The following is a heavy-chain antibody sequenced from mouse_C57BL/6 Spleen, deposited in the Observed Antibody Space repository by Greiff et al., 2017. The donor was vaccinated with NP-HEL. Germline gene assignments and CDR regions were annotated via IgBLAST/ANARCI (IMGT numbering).Heavy chain of an antibody. CDR1: GFTFSSYG. CDR3: ARQGTTVSYWYFDV. Sequence: EVKLLESGGDLVKPGGSLKLSCAASGFTFSSYGMSWVRQTPDKRLEWVATISSGGSYTYYPDSVKGRFTISRDNAKNTLYLQMSSLKSEDTAMYYCARQGTTVSYWYFDVWGTGTTVTVSS. J-gene: IGHJ1*03. V-gene: IGHV5-6*01. CDR2: ISSGGSYT. D-gene: IGHD1-1*01.